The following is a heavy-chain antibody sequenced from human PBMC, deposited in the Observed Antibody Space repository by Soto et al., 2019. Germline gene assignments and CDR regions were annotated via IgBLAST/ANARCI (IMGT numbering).Heavy chain of an antibody. D-gene: IGHD2-2*01. CDR3: ARVPTLPPTPIYGLDV. J-gene: IGHJ6*02. V-gene: IGHV1-18*01. Sequence: GASVKVSCKASGYTFTSYGISWVRQAPGQGLEWMGWISAYNGNTNYAQKLQGRVTMTTDTSTSTAYMELRSLRSDDTAVYYCARVPTLPPTPIYGLDVWGQGTTVTV. CDR1: GYTFTSYG. CDR2: ISAYNGNT.